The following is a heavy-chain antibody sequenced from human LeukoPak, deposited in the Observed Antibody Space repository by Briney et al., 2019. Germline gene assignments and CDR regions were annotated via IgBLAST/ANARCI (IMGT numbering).Heavy chain of an antibody. CDR3: TRRIVGATPTTGAFDI. V-gene: IGHV3-73*01. CDR1: GFTFSGSA. CDR2: IRSKAISYAT. J-gene: IGHJ3*02. D-gene: IGHD1-26*01. Sequence: PGGSLRPSCAASGFTFSGSAMHWVRQASGKGPEWVGRIRSKAISYATAYAASVKGRFTISRDDSKNTAYLQMNSLKTEDTAVYYCTRRIVGATPTTGAFDIWGQGTMVTVSS.